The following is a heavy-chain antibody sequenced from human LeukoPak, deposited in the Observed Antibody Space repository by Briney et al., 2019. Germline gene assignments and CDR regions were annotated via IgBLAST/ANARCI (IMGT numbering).Heavy chain of an antibody. V-gene: IGHV3-9*01. CDR3: AKDREYCSGGSCYSGGYFDY. CDR1: GFTFEDYA. D-gene: IGHD2-15*01. Sequence: PGGSLRLSCAASGFTFEDYAMHWVRQAPGKGLEWVSGITWNSGDIGYADSVKGRFTISRDNSKNSLYLQMNSLRAEDTAVYYCAKDREYCSGGSCYSGGYFDYWGQGTLVTVSS. J-gene: IGHJ4*02. CDR2: ITWNSGDI.